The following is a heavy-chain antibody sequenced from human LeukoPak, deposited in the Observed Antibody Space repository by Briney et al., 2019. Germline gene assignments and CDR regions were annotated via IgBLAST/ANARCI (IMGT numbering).Heavy chain of an antibody. CDR1: GFTFSSYW. CDR2: IKQDGSEK. J-gene: IGHJ6*03. V-gene: IGHV3-7*01. D-gene: IGHD2-2*01. Sequence: GGSLRLSCAASGFTFSSYWMGWVRQAPGKGLEWVANIKQDGSEKYYVDSVKGRFTISRDNAKNSLYLQMNSLRADDTAVYYCAREDIVVVPAAKNYYYMDVWGKGTTVTVSS. CDR3: AREDIVVVPAAKNYYYMDV.